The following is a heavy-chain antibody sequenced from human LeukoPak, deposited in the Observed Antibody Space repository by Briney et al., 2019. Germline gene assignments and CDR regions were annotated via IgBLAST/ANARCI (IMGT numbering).Heavy chain of an antibody. CDR3: ARELRYDNSDSGAF. D-gene: IGHD3-22*01. Sequence: SETLSLTCAVYGGSLGTDFWSWIRQSPGKGLEWIGEVSHDGNTNKNPSLKSRATILVDKSKNQFSLKLTSVTAADTALYYCARELRYDNSDSGAFWGQGTVVTVSS. CDR1: GGSLGTDF. CDR2: VSHDGNT. J-gene: IGHJ3*01. V-gene: IGHV4-34*04.